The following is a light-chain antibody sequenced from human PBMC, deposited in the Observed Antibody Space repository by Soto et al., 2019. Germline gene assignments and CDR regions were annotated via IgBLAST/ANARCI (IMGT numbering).Light chain of an antibody. J-gene: IGKJ1*01. CDR3: QQSYSTTWT. V-gene: IGKV1-39*01. CDR1: QGISTY. CDR2: AAS. Sequence: DIQMTQSPSSLSAPLGDRVTLPCRASQGISTYLNWYQQRPGKAPKLLIYAASSLQSGVPSRFSGSGSETDFTLTISSLQPEDFATYSCQQSYSTTWTFGQGTKVDIK.